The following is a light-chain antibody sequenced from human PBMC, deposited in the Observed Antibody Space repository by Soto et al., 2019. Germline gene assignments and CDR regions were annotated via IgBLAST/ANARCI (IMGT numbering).Light chain of an antibody. CDR2: GAS. J-gene: IGKJ2*01. Sequence: IVLTQSPGTLSLSPGERATLSCRASQSVSSTYISWYQQNPGQAPRLLIYGASRRATGIPDRFSGSGSGTDFTLTISRLEPEDFAVYFCQQYGRSPPFTFGQGTKVEMK. CDR1: QSVSSTY. V-gene: IGKV3-20*01. CDR3: QQYGRSPPFT.